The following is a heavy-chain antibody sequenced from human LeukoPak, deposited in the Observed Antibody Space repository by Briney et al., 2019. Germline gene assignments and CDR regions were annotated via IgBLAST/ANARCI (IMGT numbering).Heavy chain of an antibody. CDR2: INSDSSSI. D-gene: IGHD6-19*01. J-gene: IGHJ4*02. CDR1: GFTFSSYS. CDR3: ARESEQWRVFDY. Sequence: PGGSLRLSCAASGFTFSSYSMNWVRQAPGKGLEWVSSINSDSSSIYYADSVKGRFTISRDNAKNSLYLQMNSLRAEDTAVYYCARESEQWRVFDYWGQGTLVTVSS. V-gene: IGHV3-21*01.